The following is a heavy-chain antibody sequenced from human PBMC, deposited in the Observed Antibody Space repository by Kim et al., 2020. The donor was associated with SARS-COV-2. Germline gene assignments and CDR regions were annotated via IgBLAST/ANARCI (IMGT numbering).Heavy chain of an antibody. Sequence: YADSVKGRFTISTDISNNALYLHMSGLRAGDTAVYYCAKPGYGSSSSCDSWGQGTLVTVSS. V-gene: IGHV3-23*01. J-gene: IGHJ4*02. D-gene: IGHD6-6*01. CDR3: AKPGYGSSSSCDS.